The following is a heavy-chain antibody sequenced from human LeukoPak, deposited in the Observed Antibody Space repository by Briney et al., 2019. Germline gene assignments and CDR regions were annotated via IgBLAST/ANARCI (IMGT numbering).Heavy chain of an antibody. CDR3: AKQARLYCSGGSCYWFDP. J-gene: IGHJ5*02. Sequence: PGVSLRLSCAASGFTFSSYAMSWVRQAPGKGLEWVSSISDNGGSTYYADSVKGRFTISRDNSKNTLYLQMNSLRAEDTAVYYCAKQARLYCSGGSCYWFDPWGQGTLVTVSS. D-gene: IGHD2-15*01. CDR2: ISDNGGST. CDR1: GFTFSSYA. V-gene: IGHV3-23*01.